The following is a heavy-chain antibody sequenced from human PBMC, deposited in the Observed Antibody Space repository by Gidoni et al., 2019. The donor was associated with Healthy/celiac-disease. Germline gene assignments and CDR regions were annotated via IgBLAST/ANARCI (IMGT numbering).Heavy chain of an antibody. CDR3: AREGSQLGIGGLDY. J-gene: IGHJ4*02. CDR1: GGSISSYY. V-gene: IGHV4-59*01. Sequence: QVQLQESGPGLVKPSETLSLTCTVSGGSISSYYWSWIRQPPGKGLEWIGYIYYSGSTNYNPSLKSRVTISVDTSKNQFSLKLSSVTAADTAVYYCAREGSQLGIGGLDYWGQGTLVTVSS. CDR2: IYYSGST. D-gene: IGHD7-27*01.